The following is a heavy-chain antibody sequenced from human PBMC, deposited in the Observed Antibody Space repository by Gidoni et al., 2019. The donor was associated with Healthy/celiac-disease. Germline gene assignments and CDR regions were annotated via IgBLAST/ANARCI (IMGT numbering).Heavy chain of an antibody. D-gene: IGHD2-15*01. Sequence: QVQLVQSGAEVKKPGASVKVSCKASGYTFTSYGISWVRQAPGQGLEWMGWISAYNGNTNYAQKLQGRVTMTTDTSTSTAYMELRSLRSDDTAVYYCARDGLGYCSGGSCYPKWFDPWGQGTLVTVSS. CDR2: ISAYNGNT. CDR1: GYTFTSYG. V-gene: IGHV1-18*01. CDR3: ARDGLGYCSGGSCYPKWFDP. J-gene: IGHJ5*02.